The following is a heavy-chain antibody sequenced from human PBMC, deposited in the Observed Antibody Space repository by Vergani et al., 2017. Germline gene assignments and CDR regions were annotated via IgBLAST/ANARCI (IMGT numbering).Heavy chain of an antibody. Sequence: EVQLVESGGGLVQPGRSLRLSCAAPGFNFDNYAMHWVRQAPGKGREWVSGINDNSAIIIYADSVRGRFTISRDNAKKSLYLQMNSLKTDDTAFYYCTARRTGRVPFDVWGRGTLVTVSS. V-gene: IGHV3-9*01. CDR3: TARRTGRVPFDV. J-gene: IGHJ3*01. D-gene: IGHD1-14*01. CDR1: GFNFDNYA. CDR2: INDNSAII.